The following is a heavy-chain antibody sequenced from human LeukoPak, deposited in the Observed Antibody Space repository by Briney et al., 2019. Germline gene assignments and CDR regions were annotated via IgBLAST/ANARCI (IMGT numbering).Heavy chain of an antibody. CDR2: ITSSNSYI. Sequence: GGSLRLSCAASGFTFSTYSMNWVRQAPGKGLEWVSSITSSNSYIHYADSVKGRFTISRDNAKNSLYLQMNSLRAEDTAIYYCTRDKNFYGSGRGFDPWGKGTLVTVSS. D-gene: IGHD3-10*01. CDR1: GFTFSTYS. J-gene: IGHJ5*02. V-gene: IGHV3-21*01. CDR3: TRDKNFYGSGRGFDP.